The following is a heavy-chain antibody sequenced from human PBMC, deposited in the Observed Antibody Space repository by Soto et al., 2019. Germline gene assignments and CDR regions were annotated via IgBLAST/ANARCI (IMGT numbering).Heavy chain of an antibody. CDR1: GLTFSNYA. CDR3: AKGDSGYRYSDTYYFDY. D-gene: IGHD5-18*01. V-gene: IGHV3-23*01. J-gene: IGHJ4*02. Sequence: EVQLLESGGDLIQPGGSLRLFCAASGLTFSNYAMNWVRQAPGKGLEWVSAISGSGGSTHYADSVNGRFTISRDNSRNKLYLQMNSLRAEDTAIYYCAKGDSGYRYSDTYYFDYWGQGALVTVSS. CDR2: ISGSGGST.